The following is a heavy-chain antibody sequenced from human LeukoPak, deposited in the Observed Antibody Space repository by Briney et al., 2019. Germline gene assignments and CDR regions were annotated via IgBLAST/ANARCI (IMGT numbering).Heavy chain of an antibody. J-gene: IGHJ4*02. CDR1: GDSVSSTSYY. V-gene: IGHV4-31*03. Sequence: SETLSLTCSVSGDSVSSTSYYWGWIRQHPGKGLEWIGYIYYSGSTYYNPSLKSRVTISVDTSKNQFSLKLSSVTAADTAVYYCARSRYFDWLLYDYWGQGTLVTVSS. CDR2: IYYSGST. CDR3: ARSRYFDWLLYDY. D-gene: IGHD3-9*01.